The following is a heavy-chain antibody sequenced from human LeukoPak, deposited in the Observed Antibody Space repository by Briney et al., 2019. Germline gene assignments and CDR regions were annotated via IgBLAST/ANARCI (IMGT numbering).Heavy chain of an antibody. CDR1: GYTFTSYD. V-gene: IGHV1-8*01. CDR2: MNPNSGNT. Sequence: ASVKVSCKASGYTFTSYDINWVRQATGQGLEWMGWMNPNSGNTGYAQEFQGRVTITRNTSISTAYMELSSLRSEDTAVYYCARDGDYYGSGNFDYWGQGTLVTVSS. J-gene: IGHJ4*02. D-gene: IGHD3-10*01. CDR3: ARDGDYYGSGNFDY.